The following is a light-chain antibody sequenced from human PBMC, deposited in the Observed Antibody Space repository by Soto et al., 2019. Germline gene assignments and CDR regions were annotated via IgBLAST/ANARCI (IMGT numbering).Light chain of an antibody. CDR2: LGS. J-gene: IGKJ1*01. CDR1: QSLLHSNGYNY. CDR3: MQALQTWT. V-gene: IGKV2-28*01. Sequence: DILMTQSPLSLPVAPGEPASISCRSSQSLLHSNGYNYLDWYLQKPGQSPQLLIYLGSNRSSGVPERFSGSGSGTDFTLKISRVEAEDVGVYYCMQALQTWTFGQGTKV.